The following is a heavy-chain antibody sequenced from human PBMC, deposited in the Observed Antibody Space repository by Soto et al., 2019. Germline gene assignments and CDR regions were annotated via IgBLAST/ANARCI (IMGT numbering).Heavy chain of an antibody. J-gene: IGHJ6*02. CDR1: GFTFSSYG. V-gene: IGHV3-33*01. CDR2: IWYDGSNK. CDR3: ASEEGYYGSGRTNYYYYGMDV. D-gene: IGHD3-10*01. Sequence: QVQLVESGGGVVQPGRSLRLSCAASGFTFSSYGMHWVRQAPGKGLEWVAVIWYDGSNKYYADSVKGRFTISRDNSKNTLYLQMSSLRAEDTAVYYCASEEGYYGSGRTNYYYYGMDVWGQGTTVTVSS.